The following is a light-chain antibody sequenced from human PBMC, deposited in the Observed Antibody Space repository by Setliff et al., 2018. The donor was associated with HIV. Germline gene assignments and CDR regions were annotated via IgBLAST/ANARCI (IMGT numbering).Light chain of an antibody. J-gene: IGLJ1*01. CDR1: SSDVGGYNY. V-gene: IGLV2-14*01. CDR3: CSYASNRARV. CDR2: DVS. Sequence: QSALTQPASVSGSPGQSITISCTGTSSDVGGYNYVSWYQQHPGKAPKLMIYDVSTRPSGVSYRFSGSKSGNTASLTISALQADDDADYYCCSYASNRARVFGTGTKVTVL.